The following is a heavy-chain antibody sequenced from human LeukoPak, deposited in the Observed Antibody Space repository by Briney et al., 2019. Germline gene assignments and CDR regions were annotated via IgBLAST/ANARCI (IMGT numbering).Heavy chain of an antibody. CDR2: IWYDGSNK. V-gene: IGHV3-33*01. CDR3: ARESRDYYDCTGAFDI. CDR1: GFTFTSYG. J-gene: IGHJ3*02. D-gene: IGHD3-22*01. Sequence: GGSLRPSCAAFGFTFTSYGMHWVRPAQGKGREWVAVIWYDGSNKYYADSVKGRFTISRDNSKNTLYLQMNSVRAEDTAVYYCARESRDYYDCTGAFDIWGQGTMVTVSS.